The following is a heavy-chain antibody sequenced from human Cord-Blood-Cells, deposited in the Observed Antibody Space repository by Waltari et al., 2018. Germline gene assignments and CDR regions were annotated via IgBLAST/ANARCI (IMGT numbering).Heavy chain of an antibody. CDR3: ARRRGGSSWFDY. Sequence: QLQLQESGPGLVKPSETLSLTCTVSGGSISSSSYYWGWIRQPPGKGLEWIGSIYYSGSTYSTPSLKSRVTISVDTAKNQFSLKLSAVTAADTAVYYCARRRGGSSWFDYWGQGTLVTVSS. V-gene: IGHV4-39*07. J-gene: IGHJ4*02. CDR2: IYYSGST. D-gene: IGHD6-13*01. CDR1: GGSISSSSYY.